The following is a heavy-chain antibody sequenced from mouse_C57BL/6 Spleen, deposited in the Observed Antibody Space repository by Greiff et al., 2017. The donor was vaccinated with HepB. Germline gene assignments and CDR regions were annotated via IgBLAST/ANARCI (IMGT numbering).Heavy chain of an antibody. CDR1: GFNIKDDY. J-gene: IGHJ4*01. CDR2: IDPENGDT. V-gene: IGHV14-4*01. D-gene: IGHD2-3*01. Sequence: EVQLQQSGAELVRPGASVKLSCTASGFNIKDDYMHWVKQRPEQGLEWIGWIDPENGDTEYASKFQGKATITADTSSNTAYLQLSSLTSEDTAVYYCTILYDGYRYYAMDYWGQGTSVTVSS. CDR3: TILYDGYRYYAMDY.